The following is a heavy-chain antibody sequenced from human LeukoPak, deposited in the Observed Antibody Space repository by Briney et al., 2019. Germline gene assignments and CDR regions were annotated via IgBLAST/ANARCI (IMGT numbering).Heavy chain of an antibody. J-gene: IGHJ4*02. V-gene: IGHV3-13*01. CDR2: IGTGGDT. CDR1: GFTFSSYD. Sequence: GGSLRLSCAASGFTFSSYDMHWVRQGTGKGLEWVSAIGTGGDTHYPGYVKGRFTISRENAKNSFYLQMNSLRAGDTAVYYCARRNYYASSGYYYDYWGQGILVTVSS. D-gene: IGHD3-22*01. CDR3: ARRNYYASSGYYYDY.